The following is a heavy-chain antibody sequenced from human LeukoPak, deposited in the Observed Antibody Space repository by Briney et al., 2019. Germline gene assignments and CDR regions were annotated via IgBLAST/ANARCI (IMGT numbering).Heavy chain of an antibody. CDR3: AREGSLHDSGDYHLSWFDP. CDR2: ISAYNGKT. J-gene: IGHJ5*02. Sequence: ASVKVSCKTSGFTFNTYGIAWVRQAPGQGLEWMGWISAYNGKTDYAQNLQDRVTMTTDTSTTTAYMELRSLRSDDTAAYYCAREGSLHDSGDYHLSWFDPWGQGTLVTVSS. CDR1: GFTFNTYG. D-gene: IGHD3-22*01. V-gene: IGHV1-18*01.